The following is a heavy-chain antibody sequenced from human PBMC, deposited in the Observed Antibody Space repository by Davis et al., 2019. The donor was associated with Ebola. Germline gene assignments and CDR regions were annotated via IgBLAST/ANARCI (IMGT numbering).Heavy chain of an antibody. V-gene: IGHV1-18*01. CDR3: ARDATTVTTIWFDP. D-gene: IGHD4-17*01. CDR1: GYTVSGYA. CDR2: INGYNGHT. Sequence: AASVKVSCKTSGYTVSGYAISWVRQAPGQGLEWIGRINGYNGHTNYAQNFQGRVTVSTDTSTSIAYMELRSLRSDDTALYYCARDATTVTTIWFDPWGQGTLVTVSS. J-gene: IGHJ5*02.